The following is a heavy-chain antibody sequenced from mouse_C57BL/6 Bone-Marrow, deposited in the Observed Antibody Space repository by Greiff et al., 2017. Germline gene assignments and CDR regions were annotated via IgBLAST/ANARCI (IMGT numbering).Heavy chain of an antibody. V-gene: IGHV7-1*01. CDR3: ARDATPVSGYFDV. J-gene: IGHJ1*03. CDR1: GFTFSDFY. CDR2: SRNKANDYTT. Sequence: EVKLMESGGGLVQSGRSLRLSCATSGFTFSDFYMEWVRQAPGKGLEWIAASRNKANDYTTEYSASVKGRFIVSRDTSQSILYLQMNALRAEDTAIYYCARDATPVSGYFDVWGTGTTVTVSS.